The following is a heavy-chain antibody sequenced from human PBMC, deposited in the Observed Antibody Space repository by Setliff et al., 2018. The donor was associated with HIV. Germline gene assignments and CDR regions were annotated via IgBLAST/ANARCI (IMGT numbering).Heavy chain of an antibody. J-gene: IGHJ4*02. CDR2: IYYSGST. Sequence: SETLSLTCTVSGGSISSSSYYWGWIRQPPGKGLEWIGSIYYSGSTYYNPSLKSRVTISVDTSKNQFSLNLRTVTAADTAIYFCARGRPFGKFVDYFDSWGQGKLVTVSS. CDR3: ARGRPFGKFVDYFDS. D-gene: IGHD2-21*01. CDR1: GGSISSSSYY. V-gene: IGHV4-39*07.